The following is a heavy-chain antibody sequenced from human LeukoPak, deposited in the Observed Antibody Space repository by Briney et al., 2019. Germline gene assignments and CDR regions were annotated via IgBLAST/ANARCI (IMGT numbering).Heavy chain of an antibody. V-gene: IGHV4-34*01. J-gene: IGHJ4*02. CDR1: GGSFSGYY. Sequence: SETLSLTCAVYGGSFSGYYWSWIRQPPGKGLEWIGEINHSGSTNYNPSLKSRVTISVDTSKNQFSLKLSSVTAADTAVYYCAKDHGYSYGYASDYWGQGTLVTVSS. CDR3: AKDHGYSYGYASDY. D-gene: IGHD5-18*01. CDR2: INHSGST.